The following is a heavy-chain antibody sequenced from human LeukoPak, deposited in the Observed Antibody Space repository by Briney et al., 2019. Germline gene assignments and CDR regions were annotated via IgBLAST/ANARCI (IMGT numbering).Heavy chain of an antibody. Sequence: GGSLRLSCAASGFTFSSYWMTWVRQAPGKGLEWVANIKPDGSGKTYVDSVKGRFTISRGNAKNSLYLQMNSLRVEDTAVYYCSSQPAVVDLDLWGQGTLVTVSS. D-gene: IGHD5-18*01. CDR1: GFTFSSYW. J-gene: IGHJ4*02. V-gene: IGHV3-7*01. CDR3: SSQPAVVDLDL. CDR2: IKPDGSGK.